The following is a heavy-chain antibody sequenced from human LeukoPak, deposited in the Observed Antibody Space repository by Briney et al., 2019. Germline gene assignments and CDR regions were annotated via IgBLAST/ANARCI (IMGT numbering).Heavy chain of an antibody. CDR1: GFTFSSYA. J-gene: IGHJ6*03. Sequence: PGGSLRLSCAASGFTFSSYATHSVRQAPGNGLEWGAAISYEGRNKYYAGSVKGRFTISSENSKNTLYLEMYSPRTRDTAVDYWAREPSSGWADYYYYYMDVWGKGTTVTVSS. CDR2: ISYEGRNK. D-gene: IGHD6-19*01. CDR3: AREPSSGWADYYYYYMDV. V-gene: IGHV3-30*01.